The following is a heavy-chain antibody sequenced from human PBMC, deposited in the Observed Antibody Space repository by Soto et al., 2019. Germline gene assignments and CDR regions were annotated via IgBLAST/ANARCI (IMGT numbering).Heavy chain of an antibody. CDR2: IIPIFGTA. CDR3: ARKDRDYDYVWGSYRFDY. D-gene: IGHD3-16*02. J-gene: IGHJ4*02. CDR1: GGTFSSYA. Sequence: ASVKVSCKASGGTFSSYAISWVRQAPGQGLEWMGGIIPIFGTANYAQKFQGRVTITADESTSIAYMELSSLRSEDTAVYYCARKDRDYDYVWGSYRFDYWGQGTLVTVSS. V-gene: IGHV1-69*13.